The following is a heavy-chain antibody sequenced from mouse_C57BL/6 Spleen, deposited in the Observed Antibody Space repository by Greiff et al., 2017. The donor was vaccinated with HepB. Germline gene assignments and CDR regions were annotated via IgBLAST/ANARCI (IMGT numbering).Heavy chain of an antibody. CDR2: INPYNGGT. Sequence: EVQLQQSGPVLVKPGASVKMSCKASGYTFTDYYMNWVKQSHGKSLEWIGVINPYNGGTSYNQKFKGKATLTVDKSSSTAYMELNSLTSEDSAVYYCARSDYDAGYYFDYWGQGTTLTVSS. J-gene: IGHJ2*01. CDR1: GYTFTDYY. CDR3: ARSDYDAGYYFDY. D-gene: IGHD2-4*01. V-gene: IGHV1-19*01.